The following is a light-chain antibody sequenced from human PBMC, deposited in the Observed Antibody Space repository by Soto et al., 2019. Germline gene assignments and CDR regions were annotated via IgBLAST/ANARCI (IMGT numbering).Light chain of an antibody. CDR2: DTS. Sequence: EIVLTQSPATLSSTPGERATLSCRASQTVSNKLAWYQHKPGQAPRLLIYDTSNRATGIPARFSGSGSGTDFTLTISSLEPEDFAVYYCHQRKSWPRTFGQGSMVDIK. J-gene: IGKJ1*01. CDR3: HQRKSWPRT. CDR1: QTVSNK. V-gene: IGKV3-11*01.